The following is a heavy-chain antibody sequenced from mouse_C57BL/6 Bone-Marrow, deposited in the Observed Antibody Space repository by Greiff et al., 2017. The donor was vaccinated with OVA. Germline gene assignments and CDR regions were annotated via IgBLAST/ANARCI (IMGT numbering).Heavy chain of an antibody. CDR2: IDPSDSYT. J-gene: IGHJ3*01. CDR1: GYTFTSYW. V-gene: IGHV1-50*01. CDR3: ARGKGFGFAY. Sequence: VQLQQPGAELVKPGASVKLSCKASGYTFTSYWMQWVKQRPGQGLEWIGEIDPSDSYTNYNQKFKGKATLTVDTSSSTAYMQLSSLTSEDSAVYYCARGKGFGFAYWGQGTLVTVSA.